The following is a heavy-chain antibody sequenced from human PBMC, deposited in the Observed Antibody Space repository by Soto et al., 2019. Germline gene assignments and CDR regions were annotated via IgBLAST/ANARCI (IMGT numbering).Heavy chain of an antibody. V-gene: IGHV1-69*12. J-gene: IGHJ6*02. CDR3: ARRYCISTSCHYYGMDV. Sequence: QVQLVQSGAEVKKPGSSVKVSCKASGGTFSTYTINWVRQAPGQGREWMGGIIPMFGTANYAQKFQGRVTITADESTSTAYMELSSLRSADTAVYYCARRYCISTSCHYYGMDVWGQGTTVTVSS. CDR2: IIPMFGTA. CDR1: GGTFSTYT. D-gene: IGHD2-2*01.